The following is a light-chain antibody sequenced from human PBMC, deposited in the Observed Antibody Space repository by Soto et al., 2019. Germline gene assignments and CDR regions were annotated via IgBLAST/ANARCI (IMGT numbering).Light chain of an antibody. J-gene: IGKJ1*01. Sequence: DIQMTQSPSSLSASVGDRVTIICRASQSISNYLNWYQQKPGKAPKLLIYGASSLQSGVPSRFSGSGSGTDFTLTISSLQPEDFATYYCQQSYSTPRTFGQGTKVEMK. V-gene: IGKV1-39*01. CDR1: QSISNY. CDR3: QQSYSTPRT. CDR2: GAS.